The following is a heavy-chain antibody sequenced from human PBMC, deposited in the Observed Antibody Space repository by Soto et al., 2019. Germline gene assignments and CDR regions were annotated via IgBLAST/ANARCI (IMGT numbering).Heavy chain of an antibody. V-gene: IGHV1-18*01. CDR2: ISAYNGNT. D-gene: IGHD2-15*01. CDR3: AVLDTVVTVFDY. CDR1: GYTFTSYG. Sequence: QVQLVQSGAEVKKPGASVKVSCKASGYTFTSYGISWVRQAPGQGLEWMGWISAYNGNTNYAQKLQGRVTMTTDTSTSTAYMGLRSRSSDDTAVYYCAVLDTVVTVFDYWGQGTLVTVPS. J-gene: IGHJ4*02.